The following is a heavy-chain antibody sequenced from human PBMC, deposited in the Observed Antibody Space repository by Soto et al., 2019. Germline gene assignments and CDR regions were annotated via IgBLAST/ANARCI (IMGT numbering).Heavy chain of an antibody. CDR3: ANRQSIASRPFDY. D-gene: IGHD6-6*01. CDR2: ISWNGNSI. J-gene: IGHJ4*02. Sequence: EVQLVESGGGLVQPGRSLRLSCEASGFMFDDYAMYWVRQAPGKGLEWVSGISWNGNSIVYADSVKGRFTISRDNAKNSLYLQMNSLKPEDTALDYCANRQSIASRPFDYWGQGTLVTVSS. CDR1: GFMFDDYA. V-gene: IGHV3-9*01.